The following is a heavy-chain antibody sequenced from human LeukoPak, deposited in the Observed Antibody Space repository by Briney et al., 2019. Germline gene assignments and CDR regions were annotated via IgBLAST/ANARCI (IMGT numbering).Heavy chain of an antibody. Sequence: GGSLRLSCAASGITFSSYSMNWVRQVPGKGLEWVSYISSSSSTIYYADSVKGRFTISRDNSKNTLYLQMNSLRAEDTAVYYCAKDRPLYYYDSSGYFDYWGQGTLVTVSS. CDR3: AKDRPLYYYDSSGYFDY. CDR1: GITFSSYS. CDR2: ISSSSSTI. J-gene: IGHJ4*02. V-gene: IGHV3-48*01. D-gene: IGHD3-22*01.